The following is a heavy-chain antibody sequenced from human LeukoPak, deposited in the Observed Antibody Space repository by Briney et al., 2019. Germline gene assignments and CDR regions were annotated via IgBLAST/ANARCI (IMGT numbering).Heavy chain of an antibody. J-gene: IGHJ4*02. V-gene: IGHV1-46*01. D-gene: IGHD3-10*01. CDR1: GYTFTSYY. CDR2: INPTGGST. CDR3: ARALLWFGDLHDY. Sequence: ASVKVSCMASGYTFTSYYMHWVRQAPGQGLEWMGIINPTGGSTTYAQQFQGRVTMTRDTSTSTVYMELSSLRSEDTAVYYCARALLWFGDLHDYWGQGTLVTVSS.